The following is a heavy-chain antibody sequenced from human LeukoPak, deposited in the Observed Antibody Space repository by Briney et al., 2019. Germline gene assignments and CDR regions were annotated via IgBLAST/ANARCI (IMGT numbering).Heavy chain of an antibody. V-gene: IGHV4-31*03. J-gene: IGHJ4*02. CDR1: GGSMSSGGYY. CDR2: IYYSGST. D-gene: IGHD4-17*01. CDR3: ARGGAYGVIDY. Sequence: SETLSLTCTVSGGSMSSGGYYWSWIRQHPGKGPEWIGYIYYSGSTYYNPSLKSRVTISVDTSRNQCSLKLTSVTAADTAVYYCARGGAYGVIDYWGQGTLVTVSS.